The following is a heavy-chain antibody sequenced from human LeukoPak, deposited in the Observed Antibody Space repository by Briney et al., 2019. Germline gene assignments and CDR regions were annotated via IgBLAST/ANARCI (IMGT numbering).Heavy chain of an antibody. CDR1: GYTFTGFY. J-gene: IGHJ4*02. CDR3: ARPTRRLTVTTAIDY. CDR2: VNPKNGAT. Sequence: GASVKVSCKPSGYTFTGFYLHWVRQAPGQGLQWMGWVNPKNGATKYSQTFRGRVTMTRDTSIDTAYMELSSLTSDDTAIYYCARPTRRLTVTTAIDYWGQGTLVTVSS. D-gene: IGHD4-17*01. V-gene: IGHV1-2*02.